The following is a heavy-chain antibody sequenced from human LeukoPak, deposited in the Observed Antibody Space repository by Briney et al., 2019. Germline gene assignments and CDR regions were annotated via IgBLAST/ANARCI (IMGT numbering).Heavy chain of an antibody. CDR3: ARDGYSGSSLFDS. Sequence: SETLSLTCAVYGGSSRGYYWNWLWIRQPPGKGLEWIGYIYHSGITNYNPSLKSRVTISVDTSKNQFSLELSSVTAADTAVYYCARDGYSGSSLFDSWGQGTLVTVSS. D-gene: IGHD1-26*01. J-gene: IGHJ4*02. CDR2: IYHSGIT. V-gene: IGHV4-59*01. CDR1: GGSSRGYY.